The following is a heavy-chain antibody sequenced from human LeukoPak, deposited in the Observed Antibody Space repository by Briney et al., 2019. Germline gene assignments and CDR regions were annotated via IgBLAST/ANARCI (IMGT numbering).Heavy chain of an antibody. CDR3: ARYGPKGLDY. Sequence: PGGSLRLSCAASRFTFSSYSMNWVRQAPGKGLEWVSSISSSSSYIYYADSVKGRFTISRDNAKNSLYLQMNSLRAEDTAVYYCARYGPKGLDYWGQGTLVTVSS. J-gene: IGHJ4*02. D-gene: IGHD3-10*01. CDR1: RFTFSSYS. CDR2: ISSSSSYI. V-gene: IGHV3-21*01.